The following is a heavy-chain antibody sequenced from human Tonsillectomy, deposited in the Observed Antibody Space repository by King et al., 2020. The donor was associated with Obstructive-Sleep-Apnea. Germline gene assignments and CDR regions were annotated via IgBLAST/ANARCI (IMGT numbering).Heavy chain of an antibody. CDR3: ARVGSMIRGVNGQKNYGMDV. V-gene: IGHV1-8*01. Sequence: QLVQSGAEVKKPGASVKVSCKASGYTFTSYDINWVRQATGQGHEWMGWMNPDSGNTGYAQKFQGRVTMTKNTSLSTAYMERSSLRSEDTAVYYCARVGSMIRGVNGQKNYGMDVWGQGTTVTVSS. D-gene: IGHD3-10*01. J-gene: IGHJ6*02. CDR2: MNPDSGNT. CDR1: GYTFTSYD.